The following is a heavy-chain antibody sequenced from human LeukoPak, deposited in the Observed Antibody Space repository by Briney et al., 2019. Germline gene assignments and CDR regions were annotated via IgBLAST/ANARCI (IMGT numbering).Heavy chain of an antibody. CDR3: AREMGLNIVATFGY. Sequence: GGSLRLSCAASGFTFSNYGMHWVRQAPGKGLEWVALIWYDGSNKYYADSVQGRFIISRDNSKNTLYLQMNSLRAEDTAVYYCAREMGLNIVATFGYWGQGTLVTISS. J-gene: IGHJ4*02. CDR2: IWYDGSNK. V-gene: IGHV3-33*01. D-gene: IGHD5-12*01. CDR1: GFTFSNYG.